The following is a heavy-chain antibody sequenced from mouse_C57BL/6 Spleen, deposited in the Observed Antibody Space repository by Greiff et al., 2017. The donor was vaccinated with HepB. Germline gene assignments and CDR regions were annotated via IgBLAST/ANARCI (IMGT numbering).Heavy chain of an antibody. V-gene: IGHV1-69*01. CDR3: ARRETSYWYFDV. J-gene: IGHJ1*03. CDR1: GYTFTSYW. D-gene: IGHD2-13*01. CDR2: IDPSDSYT. Sequence: QVQLQQPGAELVMPGASVKLSCKASGYTFTSYWMHWVKQRPGQGLEWIGEIDPSDSYTNYNQKFKGKSTLTVYKSSSTAYMQLSSLTTEDSAVYYCARRETSYWYFDVWGTGTTVTVSS.